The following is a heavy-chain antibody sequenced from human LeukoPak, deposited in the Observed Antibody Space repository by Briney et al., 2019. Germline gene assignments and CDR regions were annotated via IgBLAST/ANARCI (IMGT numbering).Heavy chain of an antibody. CDR2: IIPILGIA. Sequence: SVKVSCKASGGTFSSYAISWVRQAPGQGLEWMGRIIPILGIANYAQKFQGRVTITADKSTSTAYMELSSLRSEDTAAYYCATLEMATHWSNYFDYWGQGTLVTVSS. D-gene: IGHD5-24*01. V-gene: IGHV1-69*04. J-gene: IGHJ4*02. CDR3: ATLEMATHWSNYFDY. CDR1: GGTFSSYA.